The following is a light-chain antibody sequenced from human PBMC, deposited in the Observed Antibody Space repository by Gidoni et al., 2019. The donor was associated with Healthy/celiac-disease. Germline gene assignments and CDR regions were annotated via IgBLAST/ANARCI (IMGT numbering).Light chain of an antibody. V-gene: IGLV2-14*01. CDR2: DVS. Sequence: QSAPTHHASVSASPGQSIAISCTGTSSDVGRYNYVSWYQQHPGEAPKLMIYDVSNRPSGVSNRFSGSKSGNTVSLTSSGLQAEDGADYCGSSYTSSSTLVFGGGTKLTVL. CDR1: SSDVGRYNY. J-gene: IGLJ2*01. CDR3: SSYTSSSTLV.